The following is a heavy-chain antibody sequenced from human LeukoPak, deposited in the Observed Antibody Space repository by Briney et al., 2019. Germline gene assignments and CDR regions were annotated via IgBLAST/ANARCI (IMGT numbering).Heavy chain of an antibody. CDR2: VSAYADNT. V-gene: IGHV1-18*01. CDR1: GYTFASYG. J-gene: IGHJ4*02. Sequence: ASVKVSCKTSGYTFASYGITWVRQAPGQGLEWMGWVSAYADNTNYVQKIQGRVTMTTDTSTSTAYMELRSLRSDDTAVYYCARDCIGCHGFDYWGQGTLVTVSS. CDR3: ARDCIGCHGFDY. D-gene: IGHD2-15*01.